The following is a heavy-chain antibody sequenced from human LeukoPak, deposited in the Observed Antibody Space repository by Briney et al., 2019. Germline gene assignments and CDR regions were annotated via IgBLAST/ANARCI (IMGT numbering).Heavy chain of an antibody. J-gene: IGHJ4*02. V-gene: IGHV3-23*01. CDR3: AKYYYDSSGSRHFDY. D-gene: IGHD3-22*01. Sequence: PGGSLRLSCAASGFTFSASAMSWVRQAPGRGLEWVSGIGGNGDTTYYPDSVKGRLTISRDNSKNTLHLQMNSLRAEDTAVYYCAKYYYDSSGSRHFDYWGQGTLVTVSS. CDR2: IGGNGDTT. CDR1: GFTFSASA.